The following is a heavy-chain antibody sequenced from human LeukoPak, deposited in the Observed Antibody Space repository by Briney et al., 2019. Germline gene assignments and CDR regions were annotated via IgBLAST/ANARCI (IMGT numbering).Heavy chain of an antibody. CDR1: GGSFSGYY. J-gene: IGHJ3*02. Sequence: PSETLSLTCAVYGGSFSGYYWSWIRQPPGKGLEWIGEINHSGSTNYNPSLKSRATISVDTSKNQFSLKLSSVTAADTAVYYCARGKTVVPAALGAFDIWGQGTMVTVSS. CDR3: ARGKTVVPAALGAFDI. CDR2: INHSGST. V-gene: IGHV4-34*01. D-gene: IGHD2-2*01.